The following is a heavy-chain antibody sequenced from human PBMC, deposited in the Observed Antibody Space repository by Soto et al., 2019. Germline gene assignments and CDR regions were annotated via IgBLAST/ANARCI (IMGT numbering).Heavy chain of an antibody. J-gene: IGHJ2*01. V-gene: IGHV3-33*01. CDR1: GFTFSNYG. Sequence: QVQLVESGGGVVQPGRSLRLSCAASGFTFSNYGIHWVRRAPGKGLQWVAVIWFDGSNKYYEDSVEGRFTISRDNSKNTLYLQMNSLRAEDTAVYYCARDTGAAAGLNWYFDLWGRGTLVTVSS. CDR2: IWFDGSNK. CDR3: ARDTGAAAGLNWYFDL. D-gene: IGHD6-25*01.